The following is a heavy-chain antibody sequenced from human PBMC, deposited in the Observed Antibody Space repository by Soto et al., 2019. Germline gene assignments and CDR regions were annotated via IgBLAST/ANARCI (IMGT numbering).Heavy chain of an antibody. CDR2: IKQDGSEK. V-gene: IGHV3-7*04. D-gene: IGHD1-26*01. CDR1: GFTFNSYW. Sequence: EVQLVESGGGLVQPGGSLRLSCAASGFTFNSYWMTWVRQAPGKGLEWVANIKQDGSEKYYVDSVKGRFTISRDNAKNSLYLQMNSLRAEDTAVYYCARVWGLDPWGQGTLVTVSS. CDR3: ARVWGLDP. J-gene: IGHJ5*02.